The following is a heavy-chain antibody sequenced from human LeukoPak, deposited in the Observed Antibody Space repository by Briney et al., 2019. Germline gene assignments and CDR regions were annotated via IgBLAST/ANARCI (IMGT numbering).Heavy chain of an antibody. Sequence: ASVKVSYKASGYTFTGYYMHWVRQAPGQGLEWMGRINPNSGGTNYAQKFQGRVTMTRDTSISTAYMELSRLRSDDTAVYYCAAVGCSSTSCYGGGYWGQGTLVTVSS. J-gene: IGHJ4*02. CDR3: AAVGCSSTSCYGGGY. CDR2: INPNSGGT. CDR1: GYTFTGYY. V-gene: IGHV1-2*06. D-gene: IGHD2-2*01.